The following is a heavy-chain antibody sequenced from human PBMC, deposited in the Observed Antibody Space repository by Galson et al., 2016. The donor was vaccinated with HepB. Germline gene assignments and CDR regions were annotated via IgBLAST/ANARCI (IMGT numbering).Heavy chain of an antibody. CDR1: GYTFTSYY. V-gene: IGHV1-46*01. J-gene: IGHJ6*03. Sequence: SVKVSCKASGYTFTSYYIHWVRQAPGQGLEWMGIINDSDGRTDYAQKFQDRVTMTRDTPTSTVYMELSSLRSEDTAVYYCARDRGLRDYHYYMDVWGKGTTVTGSS. CDR3: ARDRGLRDYHYYMDV. CDR2: INDSDGRT.